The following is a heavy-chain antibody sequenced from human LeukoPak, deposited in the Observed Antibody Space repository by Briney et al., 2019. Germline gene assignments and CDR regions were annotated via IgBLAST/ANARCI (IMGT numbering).Heavy chain of an antibody. CDR1: GFTFSSYS. CDR2: ISSSSSYI. Sequence: GGSLRLSCAASGFTFSSYSMNCVRQAPGKGLEWVSSISSSSSYIYYADSVKGRFTISRDNAKNSLYLQMNRLRAEDTDVYYCARDAEYSTGDFDIWGQGTMVTVSS. D-gene: IGHD6-25*01. CDR3: ARDAEYSTGDFDI. V-gene: IGHV3-21*01. J-gene: IGHJ3*02.